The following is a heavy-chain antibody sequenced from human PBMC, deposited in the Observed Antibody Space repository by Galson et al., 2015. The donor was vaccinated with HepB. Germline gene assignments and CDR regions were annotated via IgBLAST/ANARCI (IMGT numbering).Heavy chain of an antibody. D-gene: IGHD2-15*01. Sequence: SVKVSCKASGYTFTGYYMHWVRQAPGQGLEWMGWINPNSGGTNYAQKFQGRVTMTRDTSISTAYMELSRLRSDDTAVYYCARERKKSPQEGQQRVVVVVAAKGWFDPWGQGTLVTVSS. V-gene: IGHV1-2*02. CDR1: GYTFTGYY. CDR2: INPNSGGT. J-gene: IGHJ5*02. CDR3: ARERKKSPQEGQQRVVVVVAAKGWFDP.